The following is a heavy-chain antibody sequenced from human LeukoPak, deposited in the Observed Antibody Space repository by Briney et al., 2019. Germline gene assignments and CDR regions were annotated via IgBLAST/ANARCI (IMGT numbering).Heavy chain of an antibody. Sequence: HPGGSLRLSCAASGFTFSSYIMHWVRQAPGKGLEWVAVISYDGGNAYYTKSVKGRFTISRDNSENTLFLQMSSLRGEDTAVYYCAKDKGTIWNPQNDPFDNWGQGTMVTVSS. CDR3: AKDKGTIWNPQNDPFDN. CDR1: GFTFSSYI. J-gene: IGHJ3*02. D-gene: IGHD1-1*01. V-gene: IGHV3-30*10. CDR2: ISYDGGNA.